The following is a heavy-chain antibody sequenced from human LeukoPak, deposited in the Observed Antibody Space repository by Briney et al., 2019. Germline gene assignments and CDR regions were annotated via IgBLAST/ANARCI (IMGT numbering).Heavy chain of an antibody. J-gene: IGHJ6*02. Sequence: HPGGSLRLSCAASGFTFSSYWMNWARQAPGKGLEWVASINHMTYYVDSVKGRFTISRDNAKNSLYLQMSNLRAEDTAVYFCARGGGLDVWGQGATVTVSS. V-gene: IGHV3-7*03. CDR1: GFTFSSYW. CDR2: INHMT. CDR3: ARGGGLDV. D-gene: IGHD3-16*01.